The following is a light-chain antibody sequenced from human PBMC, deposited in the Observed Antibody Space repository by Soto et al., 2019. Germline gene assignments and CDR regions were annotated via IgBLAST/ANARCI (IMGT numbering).Light chain of an antibody. CDR3: SSYTTRSTPYV. CDR2: EVS. CDR1: SSDISIYNY. J-gene: IGLJ1*01. Sequence: QSVLTQPASVSGSPGQSITICCTGTSSDISIYNYVSWYQQHPGKAPKLIIYEVSNRPSGISNRFSGAKSGNTASLTISGLQVEDEADYYCSSYTTRSTPYVFGTGTKVTVL. V-gene: IGLV2-14*01.